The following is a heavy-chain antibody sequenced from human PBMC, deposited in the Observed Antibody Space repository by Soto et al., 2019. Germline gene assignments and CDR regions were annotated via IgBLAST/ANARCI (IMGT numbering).Heavy chain of an antibody. D-gene: IGHD4-17*01. J-gene: IGHJ4*02. CDR3: VGTGTTDDY. Sequence: QVQLQESGPGLVKPSQTLSLTCTVSGASVSSGDYSWSSIRQSPGKGLEWIGYIYYSGDSYYNPSLKGRLTISIDTSKNQFSLILNSVTVADTAIYYCVGTGTTDDYWGRGTLVTVSS. V-gene: IGHV4-30-4*01. CDR1: GASVSSGDYS. CDR2: IYYSGDS.